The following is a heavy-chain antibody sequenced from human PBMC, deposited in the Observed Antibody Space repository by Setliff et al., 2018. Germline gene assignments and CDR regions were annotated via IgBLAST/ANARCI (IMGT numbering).Heavy chain of an antibody. Sequence: TSETLSLTCAVYGGSFSGHYWSWIRQPPGKGLEWIGEINHSGSTNYNPSLKSRVTISVDTSKNQFSLKLSSVTAADTAVYYCARGLPYYDILTGYYRTPPDYWGQGTLVTVSS. CDR3: ARGLPYYDILTGYYRTPPDY. V-gene: IGHV4-34*01. CDR2: INHSGST. J-gene: IGHJ4*02. D-gene: IGHD3-9*01. CDR1: GGSFSGHY.